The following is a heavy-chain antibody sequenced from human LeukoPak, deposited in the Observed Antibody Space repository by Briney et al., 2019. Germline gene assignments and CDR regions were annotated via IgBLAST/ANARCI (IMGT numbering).Heavy chain of an antibody. CDR2: IYTSGST. D-gene: IGHD4-23*01. CDR3: ARGPDYGGNPNWFDP. CDR1: GGSISSYY. Sequence: SETLSLTCTVSGGSISSYYWSWIRQPAGKGLEWIGRIYTSGSTNYNPSLKSRVTMSVDTFKNQFSLKLSSVTAADTAVYYCARGPDYGGNPNWFDPWGQGTLVTVSS. V-gene: IGHV4-4*07. J-gene: IGHJ5*02.